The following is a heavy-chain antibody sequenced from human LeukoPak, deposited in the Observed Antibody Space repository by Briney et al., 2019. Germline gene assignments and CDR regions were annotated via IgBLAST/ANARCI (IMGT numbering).Heavy chain of an antibody. V-gene: IGHV3-64*02. CDR2: ISTDGSRI. CDR1: GFTFRDYA. D-gene: IGHD6-19*01. Sequence: PGGALRLSCADSGFTFRDYAMYWVRQAPGKGLEYVSVISTDGSRIYYADSVKGRFTISRDNSKNTLYLQMGSLRAEDMAVYYCTRGVAISTSGWYDTFDYWGQGALVTVSS. J-gene: IGHJ4*02. CDR3: TRGVAISTSGWYDTFDY.